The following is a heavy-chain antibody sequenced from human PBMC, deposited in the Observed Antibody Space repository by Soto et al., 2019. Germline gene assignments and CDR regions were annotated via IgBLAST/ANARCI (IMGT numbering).Heavy chain of an antibody. CDR2: IIPLFGTT. Sequence: QVQVVQSGVEVRRPGSSVKVSCKASGDTFKNCVISWVRQAPGQGLEWMGGIIPLFGTTDFAQRFQGRLTITTDESTTTAYMELXXXRSEDTATYYCAAEXXFGKLSVXWXXGTTVIVSS. V-gene: IGHV1-69*01. J-gene: IGHJ6*04. D-gene: IGHD3-10*01. CDR3: AAEXXFGKLSVX. CDR1: GDTFKNCV.